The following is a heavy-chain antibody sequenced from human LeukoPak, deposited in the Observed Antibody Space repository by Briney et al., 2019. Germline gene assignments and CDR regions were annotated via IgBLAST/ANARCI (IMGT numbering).Heavy chain of an antibody. CDR1: GYTFTGYY. Sequence: ASVKVSCKASGYTFTGYYMHWVRQAPGQGLEWMGWINPNSGGTNYAQKFQGRVTMTRDTSISTAYMELSSLRSEDTAVYYCAKATLNYDSSGYPLSAIDYWGQGTLVTVSS. D-gene: IGHD3-22*01. J-gene: IGHJ4*02. CDR2: INPNSGGT. V-gene: IGHV1-2*02. CDR3: AKATLNYDSSGYPLSAIDY.